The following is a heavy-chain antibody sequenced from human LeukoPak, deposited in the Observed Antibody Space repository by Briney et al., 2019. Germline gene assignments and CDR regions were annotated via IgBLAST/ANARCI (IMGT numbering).Heavy chain of an antibody. Sequence: ASVKVSCKASGYTFTGYYMHWVRQAPGQGLEWMGWINPNSGGTNYAQKFQGRVTMTRDTSISTAYMELSRLRSDDTAVYYCARDCVVVVPAAHYHYMDVWGKGTTVTVSS. V-gene: IGHV1-2*02. CDR2: INPNSGGT. J-gene: IGHJ6*03. D-gene: IGHD2-2*01. CDR1: GYTFTGYY. CDR3: ARDCVVVVPAAHYHYMDV.